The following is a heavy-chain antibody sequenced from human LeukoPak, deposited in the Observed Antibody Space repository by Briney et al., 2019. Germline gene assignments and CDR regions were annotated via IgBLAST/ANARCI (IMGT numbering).Heavy chain of an antibody. CDR1: GYSISSGYY. Sequence: KSSETLSLTCTVSGYSISSGYYWAWIRQPPGKGLEWIVGIYHSGSTYYNPSLKSRVTISVDTSKNQFSLKLSSVTAADTAVYYCNRYCSGGSCEEWFDPWGQGTLVTVSS. D-gene: IGHD2-15*01. V-gene: IGHV4-38-2*02. CDR2: IYHSGST. CDR3: NRYCSGGSCEEWFDP. J-gene: IGHJ5*02.